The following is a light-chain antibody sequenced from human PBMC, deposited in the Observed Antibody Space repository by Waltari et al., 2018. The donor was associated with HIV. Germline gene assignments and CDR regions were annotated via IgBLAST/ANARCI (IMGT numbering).Light chain of an antibody. Sequence: EIVMLQSPATLSVSTGERATLSCRASQSVSSKLAWYQQKPGQAPRLLIYGASTRSTGIPGRFSGSESGTEFILTISSLQSEDCAVYYCQQYYKWPLTFGQGTRLEIK. J-gene: IGKJ5*01. CDR2: GAS. CDR1: QSVSSK. CDR3: QQYYKWPLT. V-gene: IGKV3D-15*01.